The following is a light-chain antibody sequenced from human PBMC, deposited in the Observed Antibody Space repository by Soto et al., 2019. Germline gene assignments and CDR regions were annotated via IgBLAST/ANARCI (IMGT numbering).Light chain of an antibody. V-gene: IGKV3-15*01. CDR2: GSF. Sequence: EIVMTQSPDTLYVSPGEGATLSCRASQSVSSSHLAWYQHKPGQAPRLLIVGSFARATGIPARFSGSGSGSEFTLTISGLQSEDFAVYYCQQYNDRPPITFGQGTRLE. J-gene: IGKJ5*01. CDR1: QSVSSSH. CDR3: QQYNDRPPIT.